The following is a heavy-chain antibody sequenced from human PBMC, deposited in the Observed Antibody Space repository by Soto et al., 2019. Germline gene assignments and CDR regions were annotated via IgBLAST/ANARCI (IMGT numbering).Heavy chain of an antibody. CDR3: ARQADYNILTGYFYYFDY. Sequence: PSETLSLTCTVSGGSISSSSYYWGWIRQPPGKGLEWIGSIYYSGSTYYNPSLKSRVTISVDTSINTAFLRWNSLTASDTAMYYCARQADYNILTGYFYYFDYWGQGSLVTVSS. D-gene: IGHD3-9*01. J-gene: IGHJ4*02. CDR2: IYYSGST. V-gene: IGHV4-39*01. CDR1: GGSISSSSYY.